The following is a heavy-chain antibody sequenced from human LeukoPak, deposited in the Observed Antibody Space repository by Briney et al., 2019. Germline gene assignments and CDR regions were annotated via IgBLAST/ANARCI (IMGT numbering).Heavy chain of an antibody. V-gene: IGHV1-18*01. CDR3: ATATQPRGYFLH. Sequence: ASVTVSCQASGYTFTTYSLAWVRQAPGQSLEWMGWISVSNGGKNYAQSFQERVTLTRSTSTNTAYLELRSLRSDDTAIVYCATATQPRGYFLHWGQGTLVTVSS. J-gene: IGHJ1*01. CDR1: GYTFTTYS. CDR2: ISVSNGGK. D-gene: IGHD2-2*01.